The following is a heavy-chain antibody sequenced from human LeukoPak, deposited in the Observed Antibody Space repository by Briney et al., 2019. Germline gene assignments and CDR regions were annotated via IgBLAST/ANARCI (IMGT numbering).Heavy chain of an antibody. CDR2: FYSGGST. Sequence: PSENLSFTCTVSGGSISSYYWSWIRQPAGKGLEWIGRFYSGGSTDYKPSLKSRVTMSVDTSKNQFSLKLSSVTAADTAVYYCARVYSGYDLPGSLANYYFDYWGQGTLVTVSS. CDR3: ARVYSGYDLPGSLANYYFDY. D-gene: IGHD5-12*01. J-gene: IGHJ4*02. V-gene: IGHV4-4*07. CDR1: GGSISSYY.